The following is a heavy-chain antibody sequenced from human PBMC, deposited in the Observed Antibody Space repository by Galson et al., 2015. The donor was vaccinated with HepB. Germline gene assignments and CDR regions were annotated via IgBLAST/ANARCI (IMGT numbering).Heavy chain of an antibody. CDR1: GYTFTSYG. D-gene: IGHD2-15*01. V-gene: IGHV1-18*04. CDR2: ISAYNGNT. CDR3: ARTNSGGHYFDY. J-gene: IGHJ4*02. Sequence: SAKVSCKASGYTFTSYGISWVRQAPGQGLEWMGWISAYNGNTNYAQKLQGRVTMTTDTSTSTAYMELRSLRSDDTAVYYCARTNSGGHYFDYWGQGTLVTVSS.